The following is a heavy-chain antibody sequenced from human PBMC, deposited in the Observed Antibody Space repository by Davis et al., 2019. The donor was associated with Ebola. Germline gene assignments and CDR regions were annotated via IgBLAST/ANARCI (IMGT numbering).Heavy chain of an antibody. J-gene: IGHJ4*02. CDR3: TQTSGDVDY. CDR1: GFTFSATA. CDR2: IRSKANSYAT. V-gene: IGHV3-73*01. D-gene: IGHD4-17*01. Sequence: GESLKIPCAASGFTFSATAMHWVRQASGKGLEWVGRIRSKANSYATAYAASVKGRFTISRDDSKNTAYLQMNSLKTEDTAVYYCTQTSGDVDYWGQGTLVTVSS.